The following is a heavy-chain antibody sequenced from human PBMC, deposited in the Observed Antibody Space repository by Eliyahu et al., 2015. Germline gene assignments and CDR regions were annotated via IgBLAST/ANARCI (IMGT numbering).Heavy chain of an antibody. D-gene: IGHD3-16*01. CDR3: ATDYSY. Sequence: EVQLVESGGGLVQPGGSLRLSCAASGFSFSTYLMNWVRQAPGKGLEWVAYISTSSGTIHYADSVKGRFTISRDNAKNSLYLQMNSLRDEDTAIYYCATDYSYWGQGTLVTVSS. V-gene: IGHV3-48*02. CDR2: ISTSSGTI. J-gene: IGHJ4*02. CDR1: GFSFSTYL.